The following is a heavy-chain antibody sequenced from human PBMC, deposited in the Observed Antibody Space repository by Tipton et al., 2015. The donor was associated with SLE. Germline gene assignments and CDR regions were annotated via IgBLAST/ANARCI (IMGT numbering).Heavy chain of an antibody. J-gene: IGHJ3*02. D-gene: IGHD1-1*01. Sequence: LRLSCTVPGGSISSSSYYWGWIRQPPGKGLEYIGDIYYSGSTNYNPSLKSRLIMSVDTPKNHFSLNLGSVNAADTAVYYCARGGTAFDIWGQGTTVTVSS. CDR2: IYYSGST. CDR1: GGSISSSSYY. CDR3: ARGGTAFDI. V-gene: IGHV4-39*07.